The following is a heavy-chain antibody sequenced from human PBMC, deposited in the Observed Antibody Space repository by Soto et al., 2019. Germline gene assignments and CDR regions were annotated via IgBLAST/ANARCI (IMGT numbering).Heavy chain of an antibody. Sequence: GGSLRLSCAASGFTFSSYWMSWVRQAPGKGLEWVAKIKQDGSEKYYVDSVKGRFTISRDNAKNSLYLQMNSLRAEDTAVYYCARELPAAMMGAFDIWGQGTMVTVSS. CDR2: IKQDGSEK. CDR1: GFTFSSYW. J-gene: IGHJ3*02. D-gene: IGHD2-2*01. V-gene: IGHV3-7*01. CDR3: ARELPAAMMGAFDI.